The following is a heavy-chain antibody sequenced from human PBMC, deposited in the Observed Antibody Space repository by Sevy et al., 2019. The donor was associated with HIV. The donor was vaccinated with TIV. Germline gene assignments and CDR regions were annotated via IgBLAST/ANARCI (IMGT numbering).Heavy chain of an antibody. CDR2: IKQDGSEK. D-gene: IGHD1-26*01. CDR3: ARGVGATRWYYFDY. Sequence: GGSLRLSCAAYGFTFSSYWMSWVRQAPGKGLEWVANIKQDGSEKYYVDSVKGRFTISRDNAKNSLYLQMNSLRAEDTAVYYCARGVGATRWYYFDYWGQGTLVTVSS. J-gene: IGHJ4*02. CDR1: GFTFSSYW. V-gene: IGHV3-7*01.